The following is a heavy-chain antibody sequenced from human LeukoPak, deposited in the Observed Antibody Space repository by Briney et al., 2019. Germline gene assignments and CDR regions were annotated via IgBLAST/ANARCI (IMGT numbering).Heavy chain of an antibody. CDR2: INTGGDSL. CDR1: GYTFTTYH. J-gene: IGHJ6*03. D-gene: IGHD3-3*01. Sequence: GASVNVSCKASGYTFTTYHMHWVRQAPGQGLEWMGMINTGGDSLGYAPKFQGRVTMTKDTSTTTVYLEVSSLRSDDTAVYYCARDPYDFWSGYYTGGYMDVWGKGTTVTVSS. V-gene: IGHV1-46*01. CDR3: ARDPYDFWSGYYTGGYMDV.